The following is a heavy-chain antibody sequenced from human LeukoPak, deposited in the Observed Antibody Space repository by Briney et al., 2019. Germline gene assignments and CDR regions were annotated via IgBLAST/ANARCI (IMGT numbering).Heavy chain of an antibody. D-gene: IGHD6-6*01. CDR2: INPNSGGT. Sequence: ASVKVCCKASGYTFTGYYMHWVRQAPGQGVEWMGWINPNSGGTNYAQKFQGRVTMTRDTSISTAYMELSRLRSDDTAVYYCARDRPHYLDYGMDVWGQGTTVTVSS. V-gene: IGHV1-2*02. CDR3: ARDRPHYLDYGMDV. CDR1: GYTFTGYY. J-gene: IGHJ6*02.